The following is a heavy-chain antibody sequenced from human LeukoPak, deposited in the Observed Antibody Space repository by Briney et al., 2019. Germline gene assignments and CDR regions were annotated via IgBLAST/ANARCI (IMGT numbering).Heavy chain of an antibody. Sequence: PGGSLRLSCAASGFTFSSYAMHWVRQAPGKGLEWVAVISYDGSNKYCADSVKGRFTISRDNSKNTLYLQMNSLRAEDTAVYYCARTTSSGWYYFDYWGQGTLVTVSS. CDR3: ARTTSSGWYYFDY. CDR2: ISYDGSNK. J-gene: IGHJ4*02. V-gene: IGHV3-30-3*01. CDR1: GFTFSSYA. D-gene: IGHD6-19*01.